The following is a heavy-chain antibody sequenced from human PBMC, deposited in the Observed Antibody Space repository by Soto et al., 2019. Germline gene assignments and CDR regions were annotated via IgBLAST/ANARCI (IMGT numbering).Heavy chain of an antibody. J-gene: IGHJ4*02. CDR1: GYTFTSYG. CDR3: ARIRSGYELSDFDY. CDR2: ISAYNGNT. Sequence: ASVKVSCKASGYTFTSYGISWVRQAPGQGLEWMGWISAYNGNTNYAQKLQGRVTMTTDTSTSTAYMELRSLRSDDTAVYYCARIRSGYELSDFDYWGQGTLVTVSS. D-gene: IGHD5-12*01. V-gene: IGHV1-18*01.